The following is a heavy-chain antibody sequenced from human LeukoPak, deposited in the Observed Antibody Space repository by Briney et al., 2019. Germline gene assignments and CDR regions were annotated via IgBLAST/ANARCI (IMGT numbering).Heavy chain of an antibody. V-gene: IGHV4-34*01. Sequence: PSETLSLTCAVYGGSFSGYYWSWIRQPPGEGLEWIGEINHSGSTNYNPSLKSRVTISVDTSKNQFSLKLSSVTAADTAVYYCARAKVYYYDSSGYWRSHAFDIWGQGTMVTVSS. J-gene: IGHJ3*02. CDR3: ARAKVYYYDSSGYWRSHAFDI. CDR1: GGSFSGYY. CDR2: INHSGST. D-gene: IGHD3-22*01.